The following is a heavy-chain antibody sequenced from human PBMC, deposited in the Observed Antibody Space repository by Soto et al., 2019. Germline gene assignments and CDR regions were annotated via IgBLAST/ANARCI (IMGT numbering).Heavy chain of an antibody. Sequence: SETLFLPGAVYGWSFSGYYWSWIRQPPGKGLEWIGEINHSGSTNYNPSLKSRVTISVDTSKNQFSLKLSSVTAADTAVYYCASRGYYDSSGYYRYFDYWGQGTLVTVSS. J-gene: IGHJ4*02. D-gene: IGHD3-22*01. CDR3: ASRGYYDSSGYYRYFDY. CDR2: INHSGST. V-gene: IGHV4-34*01. CDR1: GWSFSGYY.